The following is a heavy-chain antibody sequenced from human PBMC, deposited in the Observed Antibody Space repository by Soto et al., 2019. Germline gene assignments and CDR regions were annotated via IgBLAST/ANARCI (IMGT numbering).Heavy chain of an antibody. CDR3: ARVDSSGYYYGY. CDR2: IIPIFGPA. CDR1: GGTFSSYT. V-gene: IGHV1-69*13. Sequence: SVKVSCKASGGTFSSYTISWVRQAPGQGLQWMGGIIPIFGPANYAQKFQGRVTITADESTSTAYMELSSLRSEDTAVYYCARVDSSGYYYGYWGQGTLLTVSS. J-gene: IGHJ4*02. D-gene: IGHD3-22*01.